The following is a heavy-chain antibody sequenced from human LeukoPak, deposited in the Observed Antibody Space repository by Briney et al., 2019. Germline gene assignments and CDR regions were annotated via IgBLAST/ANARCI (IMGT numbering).Heavy chain of an antibody. Sequence: SETLSLTCTVSGGSISSYYWSWIRQPPGKGLEWIGYIYYSGSTNYNPSLKSRVTISVDTSKNQFSLKLSSVTAADTAVYYCARVVIAAAALDAFDIWGQGTMVTVSS. D-gene: IGHD6-13*01. CDR3: ARVVIAAAALDAFDI. CDR2: IYYSGST. CDR1: GGSISSYY. J-gene: IGHJ3*02. V-gene: IGHV4-59*01.